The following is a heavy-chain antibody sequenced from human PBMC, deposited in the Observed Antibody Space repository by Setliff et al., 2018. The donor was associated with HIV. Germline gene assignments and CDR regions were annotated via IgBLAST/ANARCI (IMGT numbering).Heavy chain of an antibody. Sequence: PSETLSLTCIVSGASISSNTWSWIRQAPGKGLQWIGFIYNSVTTNYNPSLKSRVTISLDTSKNQFSLKLTSVTAADTAVYYCASRVYYYDSNNFLREEGFDPWGQGTLVTVSS. CDR3: ASRVYYYDSNNFLREEGFDP. V-gene: IGHV4-59*08. CDR2: IYNSVTT. D-gene: IGHD3-22*01. CDR1: GASISSNT. J-gene: IGHJ5*02.